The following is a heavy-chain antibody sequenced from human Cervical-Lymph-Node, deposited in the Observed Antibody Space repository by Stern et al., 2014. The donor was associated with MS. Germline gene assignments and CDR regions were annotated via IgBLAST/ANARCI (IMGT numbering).Heavy chain of an antibody. J-gene: IGHJ4*02. V-gene: IGHV3-53*01. CDR3: ARDTSSPERSDW. Sequence: EVQLVESGGGLIQPGGSLRLSCTASGFTVGGDYMTWVRQAPGKGLEWVSLITNVGSTFYTGPLKGRFAIARDYSKIPVYLHMTSLTAEDTAMYYCARDTSSPERSDWWGQGTLVTVSS. CDR2: ITNVGST. D-gene: IGHD1-1*01. CDR1: GFTVGGDY.